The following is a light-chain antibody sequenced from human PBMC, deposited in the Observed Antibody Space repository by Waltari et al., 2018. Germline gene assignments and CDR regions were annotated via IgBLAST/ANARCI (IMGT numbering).Light chain of an antibody. J-gene: IGKJ1*01. CDR2: LGS. V-gene: IGKV2-28*01. Sequence: DIVVTQSPLSLPVTPGEPATISCRSSQSLLHSNGYIYLDWYLQESGQSPQLLIYLGSNRASGVPDRFSGSASGTGFTLKISRVDAEDVGVYYCMQALQNPWTFGPGTKIEIK. CDR1: QSLLHSNGYIY. CDR3: MQALQNPWT.